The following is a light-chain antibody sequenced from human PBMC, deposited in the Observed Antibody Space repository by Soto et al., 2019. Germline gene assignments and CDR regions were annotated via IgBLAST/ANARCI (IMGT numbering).Light chain of an antibody. J-gene: IGKJ4*01. CDR2: KAS. CDR3: QQYNTYPLT. V-gene: IGKV1-5*03. CDR1: QSISTW. Sequence: TITCRASQSISTWLAWYQQKPGKAPKLLIYKASSLEGGVPSRFSGSGSGTEFNITISSLQPDDFATYYCQQYNTYPLTFGGGTKVDIK.